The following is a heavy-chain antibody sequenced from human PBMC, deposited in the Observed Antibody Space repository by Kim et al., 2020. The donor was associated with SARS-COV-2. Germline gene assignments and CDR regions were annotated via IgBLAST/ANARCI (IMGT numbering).Heavy chain of an antibody. CDR2: INVDGSRQ. CDR1: GFSFSGFW. D-gene: IGHD6-25*01. J-gene: IGHJ5*02. CDR3: ATDRGYGAYGP. Sequence: GGSLRLSCAASGFSFSGFWMSWLRQAPGKGLEWLANINVDGSRQDYVDSVKGRFAISRDNAKSSLYQQMSSLRADDTAVYYCATDRGYGAYGPWGRGTLVTVSS. V-gene: IGHV3-7*01.